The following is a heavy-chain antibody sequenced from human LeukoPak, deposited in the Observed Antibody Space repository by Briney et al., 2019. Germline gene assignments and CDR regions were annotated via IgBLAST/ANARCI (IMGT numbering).Heavy chain of an antibody. CDR1: GYRFTSYW. V-gene: IGHV5-51*01. Sequence: GESLKISCKGSGYRFTSYWIAWVRQMPGKGLEWMGIIYPGDSDTRYSPSFQGQVTISADKSISTAYLQWSSLKASDTAMYYCARLCYYDSSGYYCDWGQGTLVTVSS. J-gene: IGHJ4*02. CDR3: ARLCYYDSSGYYCD. D-gene: IGHD3-22*01. CDR2: IYPGDSDT.